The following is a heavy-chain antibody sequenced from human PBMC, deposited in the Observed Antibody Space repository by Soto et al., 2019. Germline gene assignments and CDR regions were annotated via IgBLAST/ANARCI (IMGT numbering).Heavy chain of an antibody. CDR1: GFTFSGYW. CDR3: AKNNRYCSSTNCFVFDY. V-gene: IGHV3-7*01. J-gene: IGHJ4*02. Sequence: EVQLVESGGGLVQPGGSLRLSCAASGFTFSGYWMSWVRQAPGKGLEWVANIKQDGSEKYYVDSVKGRFTISRDNAKNSLYLLMNSLRAEDTAVYYCAKNNRYCSSTNCFVFDYWGQGTLVTVS. D-gene: IGHD2-2*01. CDR2: IKQDGSEK.